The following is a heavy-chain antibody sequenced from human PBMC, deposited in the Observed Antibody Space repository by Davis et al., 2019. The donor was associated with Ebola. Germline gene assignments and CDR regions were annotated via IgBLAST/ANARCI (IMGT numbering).Heavy chain of an antibody. J-gene: IGHJ4*02. D-gene: IGHD6-6*01. CDR2: INSDGSST. Sequence: HTGGSLRLSCAASGFTFSSYWMHWVRQAPGKGLAWVSRINSDGSSTSYADSVKGRFTISRDNAKNTLYLQMNSLRAEDTAVYYCASGSSSDYWGQGTLVTVSS. V-gene: IGHV3-74*01. CDR3: ASGSSSDY. CDR1: GFTFSSYW.